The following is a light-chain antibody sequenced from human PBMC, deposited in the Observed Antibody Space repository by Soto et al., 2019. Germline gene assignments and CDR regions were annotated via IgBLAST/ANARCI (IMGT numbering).Light chain of an antibody. CDR3: QQYNSYLLT. CDR1: QSISSW. J-gene: IGKJ4*01. Sequence: DIQMTQSPSTLSASVGDRVTITCRASQSISSWLAWDQQKPGKAPKLLIYKASSLESGVPSRFSGSGSETEFTLTISSLHPDDFANYYCQQYNSYLLTFGGGTKVEIK. CDR2: KAS. V-gene: IGKV1-5*03.